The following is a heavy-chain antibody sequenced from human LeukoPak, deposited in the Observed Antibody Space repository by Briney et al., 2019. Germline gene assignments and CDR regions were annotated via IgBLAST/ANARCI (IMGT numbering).Heavy chain of an antibody. CDR1: GFTFSSYS. V-gene: IGHV3-21*01. CDR2: ISSSLTYI. D-gene: IGHD5-12*01. CDR3: AKDTVKVTTIRRVPHYMDV. Sequence: PGGSLRLSCAASGFTFSSYSMNWVRQAPGKGLEWVSSISSSLTYIYYADSVKGRFTISRDNSKNTLYLQMNSLRAEDTAVYYCAKDTVKVTTIRRVPHYMDVWGKGTTVTISS. J-gene: IGHJ6*03.